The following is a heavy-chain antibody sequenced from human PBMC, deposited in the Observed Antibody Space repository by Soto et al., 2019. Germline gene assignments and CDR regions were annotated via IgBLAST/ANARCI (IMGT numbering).Heavy chain of an antibody. Sequence: GGSLRLSCAASGFTFSSYGMHWVRQAPGKGLEWVAVIWYDGSNKYYADSEKGRFTISRDNSKNTLYLQMNSLRAEDTAVYYCARDENSGYDPGDVWGQGTTVTVSS. CDR3: ARDENSGYDPGDV. D-gene: IGHD5-12*01. CDR2: IWYDGSNK. J-gene: IGHJ6*02. V-gene: IGHV3-33*01. CDR1: GFTFSSYG.